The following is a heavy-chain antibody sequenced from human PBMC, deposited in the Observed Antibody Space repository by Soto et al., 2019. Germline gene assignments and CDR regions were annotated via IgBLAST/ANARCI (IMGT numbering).Heavy chain of an antibody. V-gene: IGHV4-59*01. D-gene: IGHD3-16*01. CDR3: ARVRPYDYVWGSYYAFDI. CDR1: GGSISSYY. J-gene: IGHJ3*02. CDR2: IYYSGST. Sequence: QVQLQESGPGLVKPSETLSLTCTVSGGSISSYYWSWIRQPPGKGLEWIGYIYYSGSTNYNPSLTSRVTISVATSKNQFSLKLSSVTAADTAVYYCARVRPYDYVWGSYYAFDIWGQGTMVTVSS.